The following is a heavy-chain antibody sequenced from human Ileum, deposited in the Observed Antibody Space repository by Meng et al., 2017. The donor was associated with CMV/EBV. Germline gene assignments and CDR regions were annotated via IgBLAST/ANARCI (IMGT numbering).Heavy chain of an antibody. V-gene: IGHV3-74*01. CDR1: GLTFSSYW. D-gene: IGHD3-10*01. CDR2: INSDGSTT. Sequence: SCAASGLTFSSYWMHWVRQAPGKGLVWVSRINSDGSTTTYADSVEGRFTISRDNAKNTLYLQMNSLRAEDTAVYYCARVRSYYGSGTYSNEVASDIWGQGSLVTVSS. J-gene: IGHJ3*02. CDR3: ARVRSYYGSGTYSNEVASDI.